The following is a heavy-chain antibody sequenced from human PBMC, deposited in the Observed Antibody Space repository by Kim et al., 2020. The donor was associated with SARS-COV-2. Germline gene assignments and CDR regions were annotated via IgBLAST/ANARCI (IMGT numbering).Heavy chain of an antibody. Sequence: GGSLRLSCAASGFTFSSYTMNWVRQAPGKGLEWVSYISSRSSTIYYADSVKGRFTISRDNAKNSLYLQMNSLRDEDTAVYYCARDSAYYDSSGHRGDYWGQGTLVTVSS. CDR3: ARDSAYYDSSGHRGDY. CDR2: ISSRSSTI. D-gene: IGHD3-22*01. CDR1: GFTFSSYT. J-gene: IGHJ4*02. V-gene: IGHV3-48*02.